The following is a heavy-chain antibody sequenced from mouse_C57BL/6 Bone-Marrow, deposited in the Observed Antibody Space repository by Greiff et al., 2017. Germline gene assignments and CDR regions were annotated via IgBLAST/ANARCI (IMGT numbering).Heavy chain of an antibody. CDR2: ISSGGSYT. CDR1: GFTFSSYG. V-gene: IGHV5-6*01. Sequence: EVKLMESGGDLVKPGGSLKLSCAASGFTFSSYGMSWVRQTPDKRLEWVATISSGGSYTYYPDSVKGRFTISRDNAKNTLYLQMSSLTSEDTAMYYCARPSSSCSWFAYWGQGTLVTVSA. CDR3: ARPSSSCSWFAY. D-gene: IGHD1-1*01. J-gene: IGHJ3*01.